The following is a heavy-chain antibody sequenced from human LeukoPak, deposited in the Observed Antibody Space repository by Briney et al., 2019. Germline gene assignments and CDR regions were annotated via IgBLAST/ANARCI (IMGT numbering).Heavy chain of an antibody. V-gene: IGHV3-15*01. CDR1: GFTFRSYS. D-gene: IGHD2-2*01. J-gene: IGHJ4*02. CDR2: IKSKDVGGTT. CDR3: STDFSRGYFGS. Sequence: SGGSLRLSCVASGFTFRSYSIHWVRQVPGKGLEWVGRIKSKDVGGTTDYAAPVKGRFTISRDDSKNTVYLQMNSLETEDTAVYYCSTDFSRGYFGSWGQGTLVTVSS.